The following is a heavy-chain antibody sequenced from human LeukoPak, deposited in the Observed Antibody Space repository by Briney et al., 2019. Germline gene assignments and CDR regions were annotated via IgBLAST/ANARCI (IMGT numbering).Heavy chain of an antibody. J-gene: IGHJ4*02. CDR2: ISSTSNYI. CDR1: GFTFSSYT. D-gene: IGHD2-15*01. CDR3: ARDRGGTFSYFDC. V-gene: IGHV3-21*01. Sequence: GGSLRLSCAASGFTFSSYTMNWVRQAPGKRLEWVSSISSTSNYIYYADSLKGRFTISRDNAKNSLCLQMNSLRAEDTAVYYCARDRGGTFSYFDCWGQGTLVTVSS.